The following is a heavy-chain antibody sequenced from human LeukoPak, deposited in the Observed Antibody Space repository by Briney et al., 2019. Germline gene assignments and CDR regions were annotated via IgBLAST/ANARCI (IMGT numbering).Heavy chain of an antibody. J-gene: IGHJ4*02. CDR3: ARQGYCTNGVCYAILDY. V-gene: IGHV4-59*01. D-gene: IGHD2-8*01. Sequence: SETLSLTCTVSGGSISSYYWSWIRQPPGKGLEWIGYIYYSGSTNYNPSLKSRVTISVDTSKNQFSLKLSSVTAADTAVYYCARQGYCTNGVCYAILDYWGQGTLVTVSS. CDR2: IYYSGST. CDR1: GGSISSYY.